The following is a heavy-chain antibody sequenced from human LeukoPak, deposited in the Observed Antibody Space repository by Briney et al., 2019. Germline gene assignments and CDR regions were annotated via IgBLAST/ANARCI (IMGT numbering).Heavy chain of an antibody. D-gene: IGHD6-19*01. J-gene: IGHJ4*02. Sequence: GRSLRLSCAASGFTFTSYAMHWVRQAPGKGLEWVAAITGSGASTDYADSVKGRFAISRDNSKNTLYLQMNSLRAEDTAIYYCAKRSAESSGYFDYWGQGTLVTVSS. CDR2: ITGSGAST. CDR3: AKRSAESSGYFDY. CDR1: GFTFTSYA. V-gene: IGHV3-23*01.